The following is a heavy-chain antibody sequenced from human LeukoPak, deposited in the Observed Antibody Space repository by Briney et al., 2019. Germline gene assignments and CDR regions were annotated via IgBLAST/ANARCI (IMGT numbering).Heavy chain of an antibody. J-gene: IGHJ4*02. CDR2: ISTSSSTI. CDR3: ARGSSRAFDY. D-gene: IGHD2-2*01. CDR1: GFTFSIYT. V-gene: IGHV3-48*02. Sequence: GGSLTLSCAASGFTFSIYTMSWVRQAPGEGLEWISYISTSSSTIYYADSVKGRFTISRDNAKNSLFLQMNSLRDEDTAVYYCARGSSRAFDYWGQGTLVTVSS.